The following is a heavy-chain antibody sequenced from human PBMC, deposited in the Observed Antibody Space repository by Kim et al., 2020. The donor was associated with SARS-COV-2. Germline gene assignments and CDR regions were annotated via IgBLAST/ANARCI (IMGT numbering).Heavy chain of an antibody. J-gene: IGHJ3*02. Sequence: GGSLRLSCEASGFTFSTYWMYWVRQAPGKGLEWVSHISSSSSYTKYADSVKGRFTISRDNAKNSLYVQMNSLRAEDTAVYYCARERLITIFGVVINDAFDIWGQGTMVTVSS. D-gene: IGHD3-3*01. CDR1: GFTFSTYW. CDR3: ARERLITIFGVVINDAFDI. CDR2: ISSSSSYT. V-gene: IGHV3-11*05.